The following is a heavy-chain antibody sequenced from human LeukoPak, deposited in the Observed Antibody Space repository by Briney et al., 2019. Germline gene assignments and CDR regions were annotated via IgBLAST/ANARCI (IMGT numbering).Heavy chain of an antibody. D-gene: IGHD2-15*01. CDR3: ALTLIRYCSGGSCHIGY. Sequence: PGGSLRLSCAASGFTFDDYAMHWVRQAPGKGLEWVSGISWNSGSIGYADSVKGRFTISRDNAKNSLYLQMNSLRAEDTALYYCALTLIRYCSGGSCHIGYWGQGTLVTVSS. J-gene: IGHJ4*02. CDR1: GFTFDDYA. V-gene: IGHV3-9*01. CDR2: ISWNSGSI.